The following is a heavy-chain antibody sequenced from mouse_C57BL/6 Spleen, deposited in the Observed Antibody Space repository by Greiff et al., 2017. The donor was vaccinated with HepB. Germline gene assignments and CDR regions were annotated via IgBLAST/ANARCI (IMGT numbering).Heavy chain of an antibody. CDR1: GYAFSSYW. V-gene: IGHV1-80*01. J-gene: IGHJ2*01. D-gene: IGHD1-1*01. CDR2: IYPGDGDT. Sequence: QVQLKQSGAELVKPGASVKISCKASGYAFSSYWMNWVKQRPGKGLEWIGQIYPGDGDTNYNGKFKGKATLTADKSSSTAYMQLNSLTSEDSAVYFCARVDLRYFDYWGQGTTLTVSS. CDR3: ARVDLRYFDY.